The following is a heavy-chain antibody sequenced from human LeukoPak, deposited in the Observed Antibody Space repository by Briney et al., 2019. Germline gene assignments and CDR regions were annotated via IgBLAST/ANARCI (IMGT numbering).Heavy chain of an antibody. J-gene: IGHJ4*02. CDR3: AKTSGYEDLYYFDY. D-gene: IGHD6-25*01. CDR1: GFTFDDYA. CDR2: ISWDGGST. V-gene: IGHV3-43D*03. Sequence: SGGSLRLSCAASGFTFDDYAMHLVRQAPGKGLEWVSLISWDGGSTYYADSVKGRFTISRDNSKNSLYLQMNSLRADDTALYYCAKTSGYEDLYYFDYWGQGTLVTVSS.